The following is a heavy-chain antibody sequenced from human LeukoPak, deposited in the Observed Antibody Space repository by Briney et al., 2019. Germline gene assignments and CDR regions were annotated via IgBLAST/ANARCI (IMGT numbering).Heavy chain of an antibody. Sequence: PSETLSLTCTVSGVSISSYYWGWTRQPPGKGLEWIGSIYYSGSTYYNPSLKSRVTISVDTSKNQFSLKLSSVTAADTAVYYCTRRELGLPPNYWGQGTLVTVSS. J-gene: IGHJ4*02. D-gene: IGHD1-7*01. CDR1: GVSISSYY. CDR3: TRRELGLPPNY. V-gene: IGHV4-39*01. CDR2: IYYSGST.